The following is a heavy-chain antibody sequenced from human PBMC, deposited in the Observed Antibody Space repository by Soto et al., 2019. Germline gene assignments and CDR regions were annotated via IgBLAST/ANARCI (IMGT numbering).Heavy chain of an antibody. CDR1: GFTFSTYG. Sequence: GGSLRLSCAASGFTFSTYGMHWVRQAPCKGLEWVAVISYDGSNKYYADSVKGRFTISRDNSKNTLYLQMNSLRVEDTAVYYCAKKVPASNPLDSWGQGALVTVSS. J-gene: IGHJ4*02. V-gene: IGHV3-30*18. CDR2: ISYDGSNK. CDR3: AKKVPASNPLDS.